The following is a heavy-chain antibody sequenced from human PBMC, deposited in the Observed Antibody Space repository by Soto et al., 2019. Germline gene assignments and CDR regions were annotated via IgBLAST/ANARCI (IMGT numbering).Heavy chain of an antibody. V-gene: IGHV2-5*02. CDR3: AHRMTTVAWGFDP. Sequence: QITLKESGPTLVQPTQPLTLTCIFSGFSLTTSGVGVGWIRQPPGKALEWLALIYWDDDKRYSPSLKSRLTITTDTSKSPVVLTMTTMDPADTPTYFCAHRMTTVAWGFDPGGQGTLVTFSS. CDR2: IYWDDDK. J-gene: IGHJ5*02. D-gene: IGHD4-17*01. CDR1: GFSLTTSGVG.